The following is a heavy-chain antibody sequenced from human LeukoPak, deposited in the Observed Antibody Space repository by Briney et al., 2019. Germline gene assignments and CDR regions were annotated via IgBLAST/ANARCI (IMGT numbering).Heavy chain of an antibody. CDR2: IRYDGSNK. Sequence: GGSLRLSCAASGFTFSSYGMHWVRRAPGKGLEWVAFIRYDGSNKYYADSVKGRFTISRDNSKNTLYLQMNSLRAEDTAVYYCAKGSFVVVAALGLDYWGQGTLVTVSS. CDR3: AKGSFVVVAALGLDY. D-gene: IGHD2-15*01. CDR1: GFTFSSYG. J-gene: IGHJ4*02. V-gene: IGHV3-30*02.